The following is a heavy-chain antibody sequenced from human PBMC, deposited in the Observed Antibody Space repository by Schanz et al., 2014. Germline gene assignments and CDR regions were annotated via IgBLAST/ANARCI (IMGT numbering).Heavy chain of an antibody. CDR2: VRKKEFSDDTE. V-gene: IGHV3-72*01. CDR3: VREGSTTPVAGLRSFDWLGRFDY. D-gene: IGHD3-9*01. J-gene: IGHJ4*02. Sequence: EVQLVESGGGLVQPGGSLRLSCTASGFTFSDYWMSWVRQAPGKGPVWVGRVRKKEFSDDTEEYAASVRGRFTISRDDSKNVVNLQMNGLKTEDTAMYYCVREGSTTPVAGLRSFDWLGRFDYWGQGALXTVSS. CDR1: GFTFSDYW.